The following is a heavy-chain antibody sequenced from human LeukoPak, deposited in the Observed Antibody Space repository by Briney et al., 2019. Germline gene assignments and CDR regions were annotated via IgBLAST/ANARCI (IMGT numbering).Heavy chain of an antibody. V-gene: IGHV1-69*13. J-gene: IGHJ3*02. CDR3: ARGHKWELHASNGAFDI. CDR2: IIPIFGTA. CDR1: GGTFSSYA. D-gene: IGHD1-26*01. Sequence: ASVKVSCKASGGTFSSYAISWVRQAPGQGLEWMGGIIPIFGTANYAQKFQGRVTITADESTSTAYMELSSLRSEDTAVYYCARGHKWELHASNGAFDIWGQGTMVTVSS.